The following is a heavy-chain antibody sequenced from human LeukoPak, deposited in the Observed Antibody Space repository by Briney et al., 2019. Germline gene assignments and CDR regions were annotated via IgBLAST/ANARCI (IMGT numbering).Heavy chain of an antibody. D-gene: IGHD3-10*01. CDR2: ISSSSSYI. V-gene: IGHV3-21*01. Sequence: GGSLRLSCAASGFTFSSYSMNWVRQAPGKGLGWVSSISSSSSYIYYADSVKGRFTLSTDTAKNSLCRRMNSARAKTPGVSVCAREGIVRFGESYYMDVWGKGTTVTVSS. CDR3: AREGIVRFGESYYMDV. J-gene: IGHJ6*03. CDR1: GFTFSSYS.